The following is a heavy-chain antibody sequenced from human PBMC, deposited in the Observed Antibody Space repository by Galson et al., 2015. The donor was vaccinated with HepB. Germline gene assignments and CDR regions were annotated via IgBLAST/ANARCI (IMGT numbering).Heavy chain of an antibody. J-gene: IGHJ6*03. CDR1: GGTFSSYA. V-gene: IGHV1-69*04. D-gene: IGHD3-3*01. CDR3: ARDRVTIFGVVYYMDV. Sequence: SVKVSCKASGGTFSSYAISWVRQAPGQGLEWMGRIIPILGIANYAQKFQGRVTITADKSTSTAYMELSSLRSEDTAVYYCARDRVTIFGVVYYMDVWGKGTTVTVSS. CDR2: IIPILGIA.